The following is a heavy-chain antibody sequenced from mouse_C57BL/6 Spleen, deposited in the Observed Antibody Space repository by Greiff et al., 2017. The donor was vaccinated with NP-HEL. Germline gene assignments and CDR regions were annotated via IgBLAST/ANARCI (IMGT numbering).Heavy chain of an antibody. J-gene: IGHJ3*01. D-gene: IGHD1-1*01. CDR3: AYGSSAWFAY. CDR1: GYSITSGYY. CDR2: ISYDGSN. V-gene: IGHV3-6*01. Sequence: EVQVVESGPGLVKPSQSLSLTCSVTGYSITSGYYWTWIRQFPGNKLEWMGYISYDGSNNYNPSLKNRISITRDTSKNQFFLKLNSVTTEDTATYYCAYGSSAWFAYWGQGTLVTVSA.